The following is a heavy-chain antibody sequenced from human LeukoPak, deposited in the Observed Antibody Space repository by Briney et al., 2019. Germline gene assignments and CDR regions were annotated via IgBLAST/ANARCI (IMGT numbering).Heavy chain of an antibody. J-gene: IGHJ3*02. CDR2: ISGGSSYT. CDR1: GFTFSSYS. Sequence: PGGSLRLSCAASGFTFSSYSMNWVRQAPGKGLEWVSSISGGSSYTYYGDSVKGRFTISRDNTKKSLYLQMNSLRAEDTAVYYCARDDQGSSWYLGHSDAFDIWGQGTMVTVSS. D-gene: IGHD6-13*01. V-gene: IGHV3-21*01. CDR3: ARDDQGSSWYLGHSDAFDI.